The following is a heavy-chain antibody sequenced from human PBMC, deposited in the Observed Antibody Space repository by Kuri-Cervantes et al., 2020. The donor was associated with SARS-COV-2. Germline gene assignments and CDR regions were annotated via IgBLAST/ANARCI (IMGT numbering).Heavy chain of an antibody. Sequence: GGSLRLSCAASGFTVNSNYMNWVRQAPGKGLEWVSYISSSGSTIYYADSVKGRFTISRDNAKNSLYLQMNSLRAEDTAVYYCAPPVGGNSVPSTWGQGTLVTVSS. J-gene: IGHJ5*02. CDR2: ISSSGSTI. CDR3: APPVGGNSVPST. CDR1: GFTVNSNY. D-gene: IGHD4-23*01. V-gene: IGHV3-48*03.